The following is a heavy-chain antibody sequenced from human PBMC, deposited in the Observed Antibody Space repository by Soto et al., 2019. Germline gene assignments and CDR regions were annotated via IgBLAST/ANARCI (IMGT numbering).Heavy chain of an antibody. CDR1: GYSFTSYW. D-gene: IGHD2-21*02. V-gene: IGHV5-51*01. J-gene: IGHJ3*02. CDR2: IYPGDSDT. CDR3: ARQGPLAYCGGDCNDGFDI. Sequence: HGESLKISCKGSGYSFTSYWMGWVRQMPGKGLEWMGIIYPGDSDTRYSPSFQGQVTISADKSISTAYLQWSSLKASDTAMYYCARQGPLAYCGGDCNDGFDIWGRGTMVTVAS.